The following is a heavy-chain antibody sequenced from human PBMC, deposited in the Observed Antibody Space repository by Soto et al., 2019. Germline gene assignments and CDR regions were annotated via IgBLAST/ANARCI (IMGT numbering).Heavy chain of an antibody. Sequence: GGSLRLSCAASGFTLSSYAMSWVRQAPGKGLEWVSTFSGTGGYTYYADSVKGRFTISRDDSKNTLFLNMNSERAADTAVYYCARGQRALITYGPFDPWGQGTLVTVSS. D-gene: IGHD4-17*01. CDR3: ARGQRALITYGPFDP. V-gene: IGHV3-23*01. CDR1: GFTLSSYA. CDR2: FSGTGGYT. J-gene: IGHJ5*02.